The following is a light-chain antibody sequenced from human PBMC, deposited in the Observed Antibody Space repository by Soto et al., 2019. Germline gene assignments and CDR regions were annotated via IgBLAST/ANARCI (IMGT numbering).Light chain of an antibody. CDR3: AAWDDSLIGPV. J-gene: IGLJ3*02. V-gene: IGLV1-47*01. CDR1: SSNIGINY. Sequence: QSVLTQPPSASGTPGQRVTISCSGSSSNIGINYVYWYQQLPGTAPKLLIYRNNQRPSGVPDRFSGSKSGTSASLAISGLRSEDEADYYCAAWDDSLIGPVFGGGTKVTVL. CDR2: RNN.